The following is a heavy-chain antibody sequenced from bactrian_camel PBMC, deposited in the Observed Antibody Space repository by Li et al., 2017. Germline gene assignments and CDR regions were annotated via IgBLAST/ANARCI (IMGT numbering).Heavy chain of an antibody. V-gene: IGHV3S26*01. J-gene: IGHJ6*01. CDR3: AAVAFDCPVRWTTPNFFDY. CDR1: KLYYDTYC. Sequence: VQLVESGGGSVQAGGSLKLSCVASKLYYDTYCLAWFRQAPGNMREGIARIEGDGSGTTTYADSVRGRFTISYDPDAKTFSLQMDSLKPDDSGVYYCAAVAFDCPVRWTTPNFFDYWGQGTQVTVS. D-gene: IGHD2*01. CDR2: IEGDGSGTT.